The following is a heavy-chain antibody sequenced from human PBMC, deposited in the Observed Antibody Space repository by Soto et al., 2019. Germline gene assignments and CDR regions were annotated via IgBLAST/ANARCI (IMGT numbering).Heavy chain of an antibody. V-gene: IGHV3-23*01. CDR2: ISGGGDTT. CDR3: AKGRGGSGTLTPRVDF. D-gene: IGHD3-10*01. Sequence: EVQLLESGGGLVQPGGSLRLSCAASGFTFNNYAMTWVRQAPGKGLEWVSAISGGGDTTSYADSVKGRCTVSRDGSKKTRYLQMSSLRAEETAVYYRAKGRGGSGTLTPRVDFWGQGTLVTVSS. CDR1: GFTFNNYA. J-gene: IGHJ4*02.